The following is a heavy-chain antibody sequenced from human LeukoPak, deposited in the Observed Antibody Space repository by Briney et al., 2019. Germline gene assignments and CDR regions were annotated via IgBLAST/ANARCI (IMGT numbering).Heavy chain of an antibody. D-gene: IGHD2-15*01. CDR1: GYRFTSYW. CDR3: ARHPSGRQLANFDY. V-gene: IGHV5-51*01. J-gene: IGHJ4*02. CDR2: IYPGDSDT. Sequence: GESLKISFKGSGYRFTSYWIGWVRPMPGKGLGWMGIIYPGDSDTRYSPSFQGQVTISADKSISTAYLQWSSLKASDTAMYYCARHPSGRQLANFDYWGQGTLVTVSS.